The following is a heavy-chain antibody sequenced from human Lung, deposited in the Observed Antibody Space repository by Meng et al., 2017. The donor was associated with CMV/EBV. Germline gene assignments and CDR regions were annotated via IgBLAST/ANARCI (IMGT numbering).Heavy chain of an antibody. CDR1: GFSLSTSRMR. V-gene: IGHV2-70D*14. D-gene: IGHD5-24*01. CDR2: IDWDDDK. Sequence: GPXLVXPTQTLTLTCTFSGFSLSTSRMRVSWIRQPPGKALEWLARIDWDDDKFYSTSLKTRLTISKDTSKNQVVLTMTNMDPVDTATYYCARMGYGYNYFDYWGQGXLVTVSS. CDR3: ARMGYGYNYFDY. J-gene: IGHJ4*02.